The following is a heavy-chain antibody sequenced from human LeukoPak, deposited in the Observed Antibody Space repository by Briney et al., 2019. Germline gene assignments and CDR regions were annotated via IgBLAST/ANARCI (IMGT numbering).Heavy chain of an antibody. CDR1: GYTFTSYG. V-gene: IGHV1-18*01. CDR2: ISAYNGNT. Sequence: GASVKVSCKASGYTFTSYGISWVRQAPGQGLEWMGRISAYNGNTNYAQKLQGRVTMTTDTSTSTAYMELRSLRSDDTAVYYCARTRRPNGSGSYLFDYWGQGTLVTVSS. D-gene: IGHD3-10*01. CDR3: ARTRRPNGSGSYLFDY. J-gene: IGHJ4*02.